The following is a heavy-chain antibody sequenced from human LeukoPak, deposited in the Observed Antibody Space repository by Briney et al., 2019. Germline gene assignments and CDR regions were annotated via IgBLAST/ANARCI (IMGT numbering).Heavy chain of an antibody. V-gene: IGHV3-21*01. J-gene: IGHJ4*02. D-gene: IGHD1-14*01. CDR1: GFTFSSYS. Sequence: GGSLRLSCAASGFTFSSYSMNWVRQAPGKGLEWVSSINSSSSYIYYADSVKGRFTISRDNAKNSLYLQMNSLRAEDTAVYYCARVSEPLVIQSLSFDYWGQGTLVTVSS. CDR3: ARVSEPLVIQSLSFDY. CDR2: INSSSSYI.